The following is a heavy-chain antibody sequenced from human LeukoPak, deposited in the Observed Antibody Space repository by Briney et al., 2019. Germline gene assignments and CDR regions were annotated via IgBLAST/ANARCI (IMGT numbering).Heavy chain of an antibody. CDR2: ISGSGGST. V-gene: IGHV3-23*01. CDR1: GFTFSSYE. J-gene: IGHJ4*02. Sequence: GGSLRLSCAASGFTFSSYEMNWVRQAPGKGLEWVSAISGSGGSTYYADSVKGRFTISRDNSKNTLYLQMNSLRAEDTAVYYCAKDHRVGAPLPYYFDYWGQGTLVTVSS. CDR3: AKDHRVGAPLPYYFDY. D-gene: IGHD1-26*01.